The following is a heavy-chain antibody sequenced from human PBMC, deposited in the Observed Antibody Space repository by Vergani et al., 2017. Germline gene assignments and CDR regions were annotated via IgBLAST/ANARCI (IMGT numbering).Heavy chain of an antibody. CDR1: GFTFSSYA. Sequence: VQLVESGGGLVQPGRSLRLSCAASGFTFSSYAMHWVRQAPGKGLEWVAIISYDGTKKYYADSVKGRFTISRDNSKNTLYLQMNSLRAEDTAVYYCARDPDGVGYFGSWGQGTLVTVSS. J-gene: IGHJ4*02. V-gene: IGHV3-30-3*01. CDR3: ARDPDGVGYFGS. D-gene: IGHD4-17*01. CDR2: ISYDGTKK.